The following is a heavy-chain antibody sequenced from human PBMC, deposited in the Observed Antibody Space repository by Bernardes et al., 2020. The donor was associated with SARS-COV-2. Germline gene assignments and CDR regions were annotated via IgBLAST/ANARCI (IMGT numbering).Heavy chain of an antibody. Sequence: GGSLRLSCAASGFTFSPYWMHWVRQAPGKGLAWVSRINSDGTRTYYADSVKGRFTISRDNAKNTLYLQMNSLRAEDTAVYYCARSDWFDPWGQGTLVTVAS. D-gene: IGHD2-21*01. CDR2: INSDGTRT. J-gene: IGHJ5*02. CDR3: ARSDWFDP. CDR1: GFTFSPYW. V-gene: IGHV3-74*01.